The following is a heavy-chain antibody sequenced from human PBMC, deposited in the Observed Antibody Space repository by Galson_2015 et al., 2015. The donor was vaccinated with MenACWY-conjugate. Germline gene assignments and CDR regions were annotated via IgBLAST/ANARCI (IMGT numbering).Heavy chain of an antibody. V-gene: IGHV3-15*01. J-gene: IGHJ4*02. Sequence: SLRLSCAAPGFTFSNAWMSWVRQAPGKGLEWVGRIKSKTDGGTTDYAAPVKGRFTISRDDSKNTLYLQMNSLKTEDTAVYYCTTGEYSGYDIDYWGQGTLVTVSS. CDR3: TTGEYSGYDIDY. CDR1: GFTFSNAW. D-gene: IGHD5-12*01. CDR2: IKSKTDGGTT.